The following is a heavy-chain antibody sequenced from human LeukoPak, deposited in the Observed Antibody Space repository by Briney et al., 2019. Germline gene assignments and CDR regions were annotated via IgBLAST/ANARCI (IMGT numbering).Heavy chain of an antibody. V-gene: IGHV4-34*01. CDR3: ARSLSGQYQLLLGRYYFDY. D-gene: IGHD2-2*01. CDR2: INQSGST. J-gene: IGHJ4*02. CDR1: GGSFSGYY. Sequence: SETLSLTCAVYGGSFSGYYWSWIRQSPGKGLEWIGEINQSGSTNHNPSLKSRVTISVDTSKNQFSLKVSSVTAADTAVYYYARSLSGQYQLLLGRYYFDYWGQGTLVTVSS.